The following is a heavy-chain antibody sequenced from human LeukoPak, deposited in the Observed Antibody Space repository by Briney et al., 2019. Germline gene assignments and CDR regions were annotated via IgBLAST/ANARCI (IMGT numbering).Heavy chain of an antibody. V-gene: IGHV4-59*12. D-gene: IGHD3-10*01. Sequence: SETLSLTCTVSGGSISSYYWSWIRQPPGKGLEWIGYIYYSGSTNYNPSLKSRVTMSVDTSKNQFSLKLSSVTAADTAVYYCARDSGTTGEVKFDPWGQGTLVTVSS. CDR2: IYYSGST. CDR3: ARDSGTTGEVKFDP. CDR1: GGSISSYY. J-gene: IGHJ5*02.